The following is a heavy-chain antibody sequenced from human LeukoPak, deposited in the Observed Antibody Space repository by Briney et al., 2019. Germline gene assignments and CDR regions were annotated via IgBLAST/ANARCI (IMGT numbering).Heavy chain of an antibody. D-gene: IGHD6-6*01. V-gene: IGHV1-69*05. CDR1: GGTFSSYA. CDR2: IIPIFGTA. Sequence: SVKVSCKASGGTFSSYAINWVRQAPGQGLEWMGGIIPIFGTANYAQKFQGRVTITTDESTSTAYMELSSLRSEDTAVYYCARAVSRIAARREWDAFDIWGQGTMVTVSS. J-gene: IGHJ3*02. CDR3: ARAVSRIAARREWDAFDI.